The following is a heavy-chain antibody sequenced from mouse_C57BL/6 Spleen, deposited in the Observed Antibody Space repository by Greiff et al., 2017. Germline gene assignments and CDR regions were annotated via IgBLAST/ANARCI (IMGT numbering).Heavy chain of an antibody. CDR3: STGYYGSSSFAY. V-gene: IGHV14-4*01. CDR2: IDPENGDT. Sequence: VQLQQSGAELVRPGASVKLSCTASGFNIKDDYMHWVKQRPEQGLAWIGWIDPENGDTEYASKFQGKATITADTSSNTAYLQLSSLTSEDTAVYYCSTGYYGSSSFAYWGQGTLVTVSA. CDR1: GFNIKDDY. J-gene: IGHJ3*01. D-gene: IGHD1-1*01.